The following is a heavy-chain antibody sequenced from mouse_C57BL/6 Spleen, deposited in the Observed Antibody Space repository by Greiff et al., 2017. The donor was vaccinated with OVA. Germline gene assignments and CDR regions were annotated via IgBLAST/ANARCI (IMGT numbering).Heavy chain of an antibody. Sequence: QVQLQQSGAELVKPGASVKISCKASGYTFTDYYINWVKQRPGQGLEWIGKIGPGSGSTYYNEKFKGKATLTADKSSSTAYMQLSSLTSEDSAVYFCARLGDYYGSSYEYFDYWGQGTTLTVSS. D-gene: IGHD1-1*01. CDR2: IGPGSGST. CDR1: GYTFTDYY. J-gene: IGHJ2*01. CDR3: ARLGDYYGSSYEYFDY. V-gene: IGHV1-77*01.